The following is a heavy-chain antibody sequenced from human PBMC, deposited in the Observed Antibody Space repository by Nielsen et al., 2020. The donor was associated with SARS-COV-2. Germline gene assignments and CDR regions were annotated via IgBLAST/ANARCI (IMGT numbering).Heavy chain of an antibody. V-gene: IGHV4-59*01. J-gene: IGHJ6*02. Sequence: GSLRLYCTVSGGSISSYYWSWIRQPPGKGLEWIGYIYYSGSTNYNPSLKSRVTISVDTSKNQFSLKLSSVTAADTAVYYCARDLAAAGAPYYYGMDVWGQGTTVTVSS. D-gene: IGHD6-13*01. CDR3: ARDLAAAGAPYYYGMDV. CDR1: GGSISSYY. CDR2: IYYSGST.